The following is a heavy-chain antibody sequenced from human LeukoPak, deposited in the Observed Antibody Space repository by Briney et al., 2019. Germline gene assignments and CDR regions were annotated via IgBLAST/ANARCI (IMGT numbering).Heavy chain of an antibody. CDR2: TSYDGSNK. D-gene: IGHD3-9*01. J-gene: IGHJ4*02. CDR1: GFTFSTHA. V-gene: IGHV3-30*01. Sequence: PGGSLRLSCAASGFTFSTHAMLWVRQAPGKGLEWVALTSYDGSNKYYADSVKGRFTISRDNSKNTLCLEMNSLTAEDTGVYYCARDGGYVGLDYWGQGTLVTVSS. CDR3: ARDGGYVGLDY.